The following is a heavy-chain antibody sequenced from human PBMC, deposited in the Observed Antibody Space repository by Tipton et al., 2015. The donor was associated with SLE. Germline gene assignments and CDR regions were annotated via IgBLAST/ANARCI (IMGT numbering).Heavy chain of an antibody. Sequence: SLRLSCAASGFTFSSYPLHWVRQAPGKGLEWVAVITHDAGNAYYADSVKGRFTISRDNSKNTVYLQMNSLRAEDTAVYFCARGRRFLEFLLSDAFDIWGQGTMVTVSS. D-gene: IGHD3-3*01. CDR1: GFTFSSYP. V-gene: IGHV3-30*04. J-gene: IGHJ3*02. CDR3: ARGRRFLEFLLSDAFDI. CDR2: ITHDAGNA.